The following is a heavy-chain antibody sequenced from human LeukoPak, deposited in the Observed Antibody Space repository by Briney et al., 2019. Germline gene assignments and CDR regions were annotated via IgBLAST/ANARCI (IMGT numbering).Heavy chain of an antibody. D-gene: IGHD4-17*01. J-gene: IGHJ4*02. CDR1: GGSISSSSSY. CDR3: ARGTMTTVTYYFDY. Sequence: SETLSLTCTVSGGSISSSSSYWGWIRQPPGKGLEWIGEINHSGGTNYNPSLKSRVTISVDTSKNQFSLKLSSVTAADTAVYYCARGTMTTVTYYFDYWGQGTLVTVSS. V-gene: IGHV4-39*07. CDR2: INHSGGT.